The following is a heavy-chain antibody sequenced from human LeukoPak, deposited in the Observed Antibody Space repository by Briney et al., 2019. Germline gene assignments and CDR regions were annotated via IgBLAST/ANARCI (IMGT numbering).Heavy chain of an antibody. Sequence: PSETLSLTCTVSGGSISSGGYYWSWIRQHPGKGLEWIGYIYYSGSTYYNPSLKSRVTISVDTSKNQFSLKLSSVTAADTAVYYCARGLRVGMVLVGWGKGTTVTVSS. CDR2: IYYSGST. J-gene: IGHJ6*03. V-gene: IGHV4-31*03. D-gene: IGHD2-8*02. CDR3: ARGLRVGMVLVG. CDR1: GGSISSGGYY.